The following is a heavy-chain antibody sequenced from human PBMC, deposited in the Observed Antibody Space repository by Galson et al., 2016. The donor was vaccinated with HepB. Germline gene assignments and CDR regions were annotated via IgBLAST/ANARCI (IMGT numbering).Heavy chain of an antibody. V-gene: IGHV3-72*01. Sequence: SLRLSCAASGFTFSDYYMDWVRQAPGKGLEWVGRARSKFHRYSTEYAASVKGRFTVSRDESKNSLYLQMNSLKVEDTAVYFCARGPFCTSSYCPGPFNSWGQGTLVTVSS. CDR2: ARSKFHRYST. D-gene: IGHD3/OR15-3a*01. CDR3: ARGPFCTSSYCPGPFNS. CDR1: GFTFSDYY. J-gene: IGHJ5*02.